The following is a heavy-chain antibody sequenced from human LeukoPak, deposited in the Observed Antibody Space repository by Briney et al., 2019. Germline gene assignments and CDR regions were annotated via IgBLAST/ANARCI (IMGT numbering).Heavy chain of an antibody. CDR1: GFTVTSNW. V-gene: IGHV3-74*01. CDR2: IDDSGSGT. J-gene: IGHJ4*02. Sequence: GGSLRLSCAASGFTVTSNWIHWVRQAPGMGLVWVSRIDDSGSGTSYADSVKGRFTISRDTAKNTVYLQMNSLRADDTAIYYCATIFDLWGQGTLVTVSS. CDR3: ATIFDL.